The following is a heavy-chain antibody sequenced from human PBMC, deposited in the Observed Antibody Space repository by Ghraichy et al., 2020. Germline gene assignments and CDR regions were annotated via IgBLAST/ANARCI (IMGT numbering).Heavy chain of an antibody. J-gene: IGHJ4*02. CDR1: GFTFSSYW. CDR3: ARGVSVAVVTPLGY. CDR2: ISSDGSRT. V-gene: IGHV3-74*01. D-gene: IGHD4-23*01. Sequence: GGSLRLSCAASGFTFSSYWMHWVRQAPGEGLVWVSHISSDGSRTSYADSVKGRFTISRDNAKNTLYLQMNSLRAEDTAVYYCARGVSVAVVTPLGYWGQGTLVPVSS.